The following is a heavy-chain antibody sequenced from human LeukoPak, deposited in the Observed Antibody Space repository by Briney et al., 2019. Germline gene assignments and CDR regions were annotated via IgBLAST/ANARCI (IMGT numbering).Heavy chain of an antibody. CDR3: ARGGTTVAGTFWFDP. V-gene: IGHV4-4*02. Sequence: SETLSLTCAVSGGSISSSNWWSWVRQPPRKGLEWIGEIYHSGSTNYNLSLKSRVTISIDKSKNQFSLKLSSVTAADTAMYYCARGGTTVAGTFWFDPWGQGTQVTVSS. CDR2: IYHSGST. J-gene: IGHJ5*02. CDR1: GGSISSSNW. D-gene: IGHD6-19*01.